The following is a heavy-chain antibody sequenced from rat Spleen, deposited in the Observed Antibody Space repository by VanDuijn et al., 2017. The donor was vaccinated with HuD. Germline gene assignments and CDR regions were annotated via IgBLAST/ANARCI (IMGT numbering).Heavy chain of an antibody. J-gene: IGHJ2*01. CDR3: TRGYAHF. CDR2: ISPSGGTT. CDR1: GFTFSDYD. Sequence: EVQLVESGGGLVQPGRSLKLSCAASGFTFSDYDMAWVRQAPTKGLEWVASISPSGGTTYYRDSVKGRFTVSRDNAQNTLYLQMNSLRSEDTATYYCTRGYAHFWGQGVMVTVSS. V-gene: IGHV5S23*01. D-gene: IGHD1-12*03.